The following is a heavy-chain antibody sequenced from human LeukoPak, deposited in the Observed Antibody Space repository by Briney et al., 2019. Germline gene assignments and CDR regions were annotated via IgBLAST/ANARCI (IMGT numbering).Heavy chain of an antibody. D-gene: IGHD4-17*01. V-gene: IGHV4-34*01. CDR2: INHRGST. Sequence: SETLSLTCAVYGGSFSGYYWSWIRQPPGKGLEWIGEINHRGSTNYKPSLKSRLTISVDTSKNQFSPKLSSVTAADTAVYYCARQHDYGDSPLDSYYYYYMDVWGRGTTVTVSS. J-gene: IGHJ6*03. CDR1: GGSFSGYY. CDR3: ARQHDYGDSPLDSYYYYYMDV.